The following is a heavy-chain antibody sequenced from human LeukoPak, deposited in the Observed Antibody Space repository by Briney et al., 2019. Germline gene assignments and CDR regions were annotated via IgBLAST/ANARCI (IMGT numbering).Heavy chain of an antibody. D-gene: IGHD6-19*01. V-gene: IGHV1-2*02. CDR2: INPNSVGT. Sequence: ASVKVSCKASGYTFTGYYMHWVRQAPGQGLEWMGWINPNSVGTNYAQKFQGRVTMTRDTSISTAYMELSRLRSDDTAVYYCARRRSSCYMDVWGKGTTVTVSS. CDR3: ARRRSSCYMDV. CDR1: GYTFTGYY. J-gene: IGHJ6*03.